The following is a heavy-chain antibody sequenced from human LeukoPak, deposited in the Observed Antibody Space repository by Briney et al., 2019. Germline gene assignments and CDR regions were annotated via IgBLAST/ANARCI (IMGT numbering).Heavy chain of an antibody. Sequence: SETLSLTCTVSGGSISSCYWSWIRQPPGKGLEWIGYAYYSGSTNYNPSLKSRVTISVDTSKNQFSLKLSSVTAADTAVYYCARSKSATMLDVFDIWGQGTMVTVSS. CDR1: GGSISSCY. V-gene: IGHV4-59*01. CDR2: AYYSGST. J-gene: IGHJ3*02. CDR3: ARSKSATMLDVFDI. D-gene: IGHD2-8*01.